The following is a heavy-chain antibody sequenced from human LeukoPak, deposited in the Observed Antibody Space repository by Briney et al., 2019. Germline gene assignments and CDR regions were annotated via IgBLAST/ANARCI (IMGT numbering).Heavy chain of an antibody. CDR3: AKYQPLLRSFDY. Sequence: GGSLRLSCAASGFTFSSYAMNWVRQAPGKGLEWVSAISGSGGNTYYADSVRGRFTVSRDNSKDTLYLQMNSLRAEDAALYYCAKYQPLLRSFDYRGQGALVTVSS. J-gene: IGHJ4*02. D-gene: IGHD2-21*01. CDR1: GFTFSSYA. V-gene: IGHV3-23*01. CDR2: ISGSGGNT.